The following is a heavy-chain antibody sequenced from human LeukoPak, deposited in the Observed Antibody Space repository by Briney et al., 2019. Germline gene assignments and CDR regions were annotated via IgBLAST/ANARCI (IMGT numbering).Heavy chain of an antibody. CDR2: ISVSGNT. Sequence: PGGSLRLSCAASGFTLSSYAMSWVRQGPGKGLEWVSAISVSGNTYHADSVKGRFTISRDSYKNTLYLQMNSLRAEDAAVYYCAKAPVTTCSGAYCYPFDYWGQGTLVTASS. J-gene: IGHJ4*02. V-gene: IGHV3-23*01. CDR3: AKAPVTTCSGAYCYPFDY. D-gene: IGHD2-15*01. CDR1: GFTLSSYA.